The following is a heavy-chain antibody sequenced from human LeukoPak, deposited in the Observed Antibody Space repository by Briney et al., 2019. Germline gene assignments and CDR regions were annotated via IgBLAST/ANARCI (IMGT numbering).Heavy chain of an antibody. CDR1: GGTFSSYA. CDR3: ARVIGRDGYNS. CDR2: IIPIFGTA. D-gene: IGHD5-24*01. Sequence: SVKVSCTASGGTFSSYAISWVRQAPGQGLEWMGGIIPIFGTANYAQKFQGRVTITTDESTSTAYMELSSLRSEDTAVYYCARVIGRDGYNSWGQGTLVTVSS. J-gene: IGHJ4*02. V-gene: IGHV1-69*05.